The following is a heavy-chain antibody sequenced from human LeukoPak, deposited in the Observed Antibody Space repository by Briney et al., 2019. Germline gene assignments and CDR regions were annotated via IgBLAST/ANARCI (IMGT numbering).Heavy chain of an antibody. D-gene: IGHD6-13*01. J-gene: IGHJ6*02. CDR2: LIPILGTP. Sequence: ASVKVSCKASGGTFSRYAVSWVRQAPGQGLEWIGGLIPILGTPDYAQKFQGRVTINADESTTTVYMDLSGLRSEDTAVYYCARDEGGAAAVHHGHYGMDVWGQGITVTVSS. CDR3: ARDEGGAAAVHHGHYGMDV. CDR1: GGTFSRYA. V-gene: IGHV1-69*01.